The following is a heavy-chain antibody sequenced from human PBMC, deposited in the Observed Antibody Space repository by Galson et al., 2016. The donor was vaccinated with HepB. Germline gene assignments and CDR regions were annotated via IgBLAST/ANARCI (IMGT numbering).Heavy chain of an antibody. Sequence: SLRLSCAASGFFFSGRAMSWVRQAPGKGLEWVSGINRYGATTGYAASVKGRFTISRDNSNNTLYLQMNSLTTEDTAVYYCARDDYSGGRGSPDYWGQGTLVHVSS. CDR2: INRYGATT. CDR1: GFFFSGRA. D-gene: IGHD4/OR15-4a*01. V-gene: IGHV3-23*01. J-gene: IGHJ4*02. CDR3: ARDDYSGGRGSPDY.